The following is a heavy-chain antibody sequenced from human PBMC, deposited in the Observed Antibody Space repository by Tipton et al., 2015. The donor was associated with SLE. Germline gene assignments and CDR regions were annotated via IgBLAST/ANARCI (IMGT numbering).Heavy chain of an antibody. CDR3: ARGPYYYMDV. CDR1: NGSISSSPYY. Sequence: TLSLTCTVSNGSISSSPYYWGWIRQSSGKGLEWVGSIYYSGSTYYNPSLKSRVTISVDTSRNQCSLNLTSVTAADTAVYYCARGPYYYMDVWGKGTTVTVSS. V-gene: IGHV4-39*07. J-gene: IGHJ6*03. CDR2: IYYSGST.